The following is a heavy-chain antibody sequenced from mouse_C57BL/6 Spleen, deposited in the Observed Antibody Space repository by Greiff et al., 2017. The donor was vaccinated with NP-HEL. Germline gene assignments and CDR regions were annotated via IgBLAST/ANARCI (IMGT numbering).Heavy chain of an antibody. CDR1: GFTFSDYG. V-gene: IGHV5-17*01. CDR2: ISRGSSTI. D-gene: IGHD3-2*02. J-gene: IGHJ4*01. Sequence: EVLLVESGGGLVKPGGSLQLSCAASGFTFSDYGMHWVRQAPEKGLEWVAYISRGSSTIYYADTVTGRFTISRDNAKNTLFLQMTSLRSEDTAMYYGARGDSSGYGYYAMDYWGQGTSVTVSS. CDR3: ARGDSSGYGYYAMDY.